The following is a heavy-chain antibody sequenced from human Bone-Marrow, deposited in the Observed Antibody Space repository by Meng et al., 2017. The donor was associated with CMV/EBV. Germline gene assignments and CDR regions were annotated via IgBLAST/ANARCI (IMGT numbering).Heavy chain of an antibody. V-gene: IGHV3-21*06. D-gene: IGHD3-22*01. J-gene: IGHJ5*02. CDR3: AKDGRYYDSSGYGP. CDR2: ISSSSSYI. CDR1: GFTFSSYS. Sequence: GESLKISCAASGFTFSSYSMNWVRQAPGKGLEWVSSISSSSSYIYYADSVKGRFTISRDNSKNTLYLQMNSLRAEDTAVYYCAKDGRYYDSSGYGPWGQGTLVTVSS.